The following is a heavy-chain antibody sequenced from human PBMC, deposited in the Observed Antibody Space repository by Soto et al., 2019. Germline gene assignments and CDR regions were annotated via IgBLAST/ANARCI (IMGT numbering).Heavy chain of an antibody. V-gene: IGHV1-18*04. CDR2: VSAYNGNT. J-gene: IGHJ6*02. CDR1: GYTFTSYG. CDR3: ARSVGGSPGVYYGMDV. Sequence: ASVKVSCKASGYTFTSYGISWVRQAPGQGLEWMGWVSAYNGNTNYAQKLQGRVTMTTDTSTSTAYMELRSLRSDDTAVYYCARSVGGSPGVYYGMDVWGQGTTVTVSS. D-gene: IGHD3-3*01.